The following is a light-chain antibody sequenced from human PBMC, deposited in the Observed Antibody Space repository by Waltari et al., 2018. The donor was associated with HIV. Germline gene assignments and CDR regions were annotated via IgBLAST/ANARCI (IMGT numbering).Light chain of an antibody. CDR1: QSVNSN. CDR3: QQYDNWPLT. V-gene: IGKV3-15*01. J-gene: IGKJ4*01. CDR2: DSS. Sequence: TVMTQFPGPLSVSPGEIATLSCRASQSVNSNLAWYQQKPGQAPRLLIYDSSTRATDIPARFSGSGSGTEFTLTISSLQSEDFALYYCQQYDNWPLTFGGGTKVEIK.